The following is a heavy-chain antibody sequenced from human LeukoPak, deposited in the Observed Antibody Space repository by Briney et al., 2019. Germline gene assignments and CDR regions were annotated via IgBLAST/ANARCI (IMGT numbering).Heavy chain of an antibody. V-gene: IGHV3-21*01. CDR1: GFTFSSYN. CDR2: ITSSSTYI. CDR3: ARDPYSGNYGNYYYYYMDV. D-gene: IGHD1-26*01. J-gene: IGHJ6*03. Sequence: GGSLRLSCAASGFTFSSYNMNWVRQAPGKGLEWVSSITSSSTYIYYADSVKGRFTISRDNAKNSLYLQMNSLRAEDTAVYYCARDPYSGNYGNYYYYYMDVWGKGTTVTISS.